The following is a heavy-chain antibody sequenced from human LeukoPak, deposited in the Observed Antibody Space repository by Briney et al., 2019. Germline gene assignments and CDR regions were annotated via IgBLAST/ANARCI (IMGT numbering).Heavy chain of an antibody. V-gene: IGHV1-18*01. J-gene: IGHJ3*02. CDR3: ARDLTLGGATAFDI. CDR1: GYTFTSYG. CDR2: ISAYNGNT. D-gene: IGHD1-26*01. Sequence: AASVKVSCKASGYTFTSYGISWVRQAPGQGLEWMGWISAYNGNTNYAQNLQGRVTMTTDTSTSAAYMELRSLRSDDTAVYYCARDLTLGGATAFDIWGQGTMVTVSS.